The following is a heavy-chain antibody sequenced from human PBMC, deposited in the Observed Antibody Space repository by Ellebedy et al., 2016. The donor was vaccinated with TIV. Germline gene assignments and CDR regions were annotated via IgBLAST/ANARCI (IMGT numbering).Heavy chain of an antibody. CDR1: GFTFSFHD. CDR3: ARDHLSALQGVDTAMGNDY. V-gene: IGHV3-13*04. D-gene: IGHD5-18*01. Sequence: GESLKISCAASGFTFSFHDMHWVRQATGKGLEWVSSISAPSDTYYIGSVKGRFTISRDNAKNTLYLQMNSLRAEDTDVYYCARDHLSALQGVDTAMGNDYWGQGTLVTVSS. CDR2: ISAPSDT. J-gene: IGHJ4*02.